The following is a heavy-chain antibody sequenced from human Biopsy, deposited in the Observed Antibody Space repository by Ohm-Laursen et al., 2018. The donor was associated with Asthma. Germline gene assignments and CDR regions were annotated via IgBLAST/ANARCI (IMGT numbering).Heavy chain of an antibody. D-gene: IGHD3-3*02. CDR2: IKHDGTEK. Sequence: LRLSCAAAGFTFGDYWMSWVRQVPGKGLEWVANIKHDGTEKNHVDSLKGRFTISRDNAKNSLFLQMNSLRAEDTAVYYCARTFHFWSPYHAEHYQLWGQGTLVTVSS. CDR1: GFTFGDYW. J-gene: IGHJ1*01. CDR3: ARTFHFWSPYHAEHYQL. V-gene: IGHV3-7*01.